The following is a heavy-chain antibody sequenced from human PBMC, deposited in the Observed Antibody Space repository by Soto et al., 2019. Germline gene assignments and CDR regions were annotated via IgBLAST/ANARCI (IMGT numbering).Heavy chain of an antibody. D-gene: IGHD2-15*01. Sequence: EVQLLESGGHLVQPGGSLRLSCAASGFTFSNFAMSWVRQAPGKGLEWVSGISASGGSTNYAVSVRGRFTISRDNSENKLFLEMNSLRGEDTAVYYCAKALVVVAPASKFDDWSQGTLVTVSS. CDR3: AKALVVVAPASKFDD. CDR2: ISASGGST. V-gene: IGHV3-23*01. CDR1: GFTFSNFA. J-gene: IGHJ4*02.